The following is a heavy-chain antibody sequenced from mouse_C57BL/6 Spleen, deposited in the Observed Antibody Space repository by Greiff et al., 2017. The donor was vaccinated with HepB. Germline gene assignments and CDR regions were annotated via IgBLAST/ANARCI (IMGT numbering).Heavy chain of an antibody. J-gene: IGHJ2*01. V-gene: IGHV1-50*01. CDR3: ARFPYGSSL. CDR2: IDPSDSYT. D-gene: IGHD1-1*01. Sequence: QVQLQQPGAELVKPGASVKLSCKASGYTFTSYWMQWVKQRPGQGLEWIGEIDPSDSYTNYNQKFKGKATLTVDTSSSTAYMQLSSLTSEDSAVYYCARFPYGSSLWGQGTTLTVSS. CDR1: GYTFTSYW.